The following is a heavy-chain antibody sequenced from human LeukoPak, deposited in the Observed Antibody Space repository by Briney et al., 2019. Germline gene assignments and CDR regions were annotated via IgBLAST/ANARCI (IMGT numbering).Heavy chain of an antibody. D-gene: IGHD2-2*02. CDR2: ISAYNGNT. V-gene: IGHV1-18*01. CDR1: GYTFTSYG. CDR3: ATDNLYGP. J-gene: IGHJ5*02. Sequence: ASVKVSCKASGYTFTSYGISWVRQAPGQGLEWMGWISAYNGNTNYAQKFQGRVTMTEDTSTDTAYMELSSLRSEDTAVYYCATDNLYGPWGQGTLVTVSS.